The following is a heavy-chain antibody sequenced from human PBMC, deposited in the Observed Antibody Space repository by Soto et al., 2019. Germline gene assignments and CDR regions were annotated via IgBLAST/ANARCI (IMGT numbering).Heavy chain of an antibody. D-gene: IGHD2-21*01. CDR3: ARLGAYYQSLDP. J-gene: IGHJ5*02. CDR1: GVSISSIAFY. Sequence: AETLSFTCTIRGVSISSIAFYLCWIRQPPGKGLEWIGTIYYSGSTYYNPSLQSRVTISLETSKNQFSLRLNSVTAADTAVYYCARLGAYYQSLDPWGPGTLVTVSS. V-gene: IGHV4-39*07. CDR2: IYYSGST.